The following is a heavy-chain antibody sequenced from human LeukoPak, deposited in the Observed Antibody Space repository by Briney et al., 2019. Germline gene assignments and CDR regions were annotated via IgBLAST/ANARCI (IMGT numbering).Heavy chain of an antibody. D-gene: IGHD6-13*01. CDR1: GFTFSSYG. CDR2: ISGSGSGGST. Sequence: GGSLRLSCAASGFTFSSYGMTWVRQAPGKGLEWVSAISGSGSGGSTYYADSVKGRFTISRDNSKNTVYLQMNSLRAEDTAVYYCAKASSSWYEYNWFDPWGQGTLVTVSS. V-gene: IGHV3-23*01. CDR3: AKASSSWYEYNWFDP. J-gene: IGHJ5*02.